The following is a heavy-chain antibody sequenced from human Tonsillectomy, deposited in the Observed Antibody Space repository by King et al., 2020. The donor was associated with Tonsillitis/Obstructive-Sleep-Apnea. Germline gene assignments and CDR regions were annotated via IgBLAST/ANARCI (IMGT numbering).Heavy chain of an antibody. CDR2: ISYDASNE. D-gene: IGHD2-21*02. CDR1: GFTFSRYA. CDR3: ANMVTAMRGDGFDI. J-gene: IGHJ3*02. V-gene: IGHV3-30*04. Sequence: VQLVESGGGLVQPGGSLRLSCAASGFTFSRYAMSWVRQAPGKGLEWVAFISYDASNEYYANSVRGRFTISRDNSKNTLYLQMNILRAGDTAVYYCANMVTAMRGDGFDIWGQGTMVTVSS.